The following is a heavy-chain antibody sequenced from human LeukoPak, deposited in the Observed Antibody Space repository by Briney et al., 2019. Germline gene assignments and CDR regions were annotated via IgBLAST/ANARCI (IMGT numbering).Heavy chain of an antibody. V-gene: IGHV3-43*02. D-gene: IGHD3-3*01. CDR2: ISGDGGST. Sequence: GGSPRLSCAASGFTFSSYAMHWVRQAPGKGLEWVSLISGDGGSTYYADSVKGRFTISRDNSKNSLYLQMNSLRTEDTALYYCAKDMTFGVVNLFDYWGQGTLVTVSS. CDR1: GFTFSSYA. CDR3: AKDMTFGVVNLFDY. J-gene: IGHJ4*02.